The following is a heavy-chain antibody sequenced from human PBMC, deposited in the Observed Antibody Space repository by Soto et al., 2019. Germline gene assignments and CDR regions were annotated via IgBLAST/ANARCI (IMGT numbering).Heavy chain of an antibody. CDR2: ISGSGGST. D-gene: IGHD3-22*01. J-gene: IGHJ5*02. CDR1: GFTFSSYA. V-gene: IGHV3-23*01. Sequence: EVQLLESGGGLVQPGGSLRLSCAASGFTFSSYAMSWVRQAPGKGLEWVSDISGSGGSTYYADSVKGRFTISRDNSKNTLYLQMNSLRAEDTAVYYCAKDPQYYYDSSGYYTWGQGTLVTGSS. CDR3: AKDPQYYYDSSGYYT.